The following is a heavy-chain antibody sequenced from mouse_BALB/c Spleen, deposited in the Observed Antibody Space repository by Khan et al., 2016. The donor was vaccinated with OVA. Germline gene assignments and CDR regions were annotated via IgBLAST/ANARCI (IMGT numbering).Heavy chain of an antibody. CDR3: ARPPYFSYSLDH. V-gene: IGHV9-3-1*01. Sequence: QIQLVQSGPEMKKPGETVKISCKASGYTFTNYGMNWVKQSPGKALKWMGWINTFTGEPTYADDFKGRFAFSLETSANTASLQINNLKNDDTATYFCARPPYFSYSLDHWGQGTSVTVSS. D-gene: IGHD2-12*01. J-gene: IGHJ4*01. CDR2: INTFTGEP. CDR1: GYTFTNYG.